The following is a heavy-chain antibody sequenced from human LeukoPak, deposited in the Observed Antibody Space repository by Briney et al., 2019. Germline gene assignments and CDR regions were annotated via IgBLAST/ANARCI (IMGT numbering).Heavy chain of an antibody. CDR3: ARCADSSWYFDAFDI. V-gene: IGHV4-34*01. J-gene: IGHJ3*02. CDR2: INHSGST. Sequence: SETLSLTCAVYGGSFSGYYWSWIRQPPGKGLEWIGEINHSGSTNYNPSLKSRVTISVDTSKNQFFLKLSSVTAADTAVYYCARCADSSWYFDAFDIWGQVAMVTVSS. CDR1: GGSFSGYY. D-gene: IGHD6-13*01.